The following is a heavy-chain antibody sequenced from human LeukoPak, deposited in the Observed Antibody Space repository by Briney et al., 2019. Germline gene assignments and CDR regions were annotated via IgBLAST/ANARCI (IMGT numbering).Heavy chain of an antibody. CDR2: INTDGTGT. J-gene: IGHJ3*02. CDR1: GFTFSNYW. Sequence: GGSLRLSCAASGFTFSNYWMHWVREVPGKGLVWVSRINTDGTGTTCADSVKGRFTISRDNAKNTLYLQMNSLRADDTAVYYCTRGPAVTRNALDIWGQGTMVTVCS. CDR3: TRGPAVTRNALDI. V-gene: IGHV3-74*03. D-gene: IGHD4-17*01.